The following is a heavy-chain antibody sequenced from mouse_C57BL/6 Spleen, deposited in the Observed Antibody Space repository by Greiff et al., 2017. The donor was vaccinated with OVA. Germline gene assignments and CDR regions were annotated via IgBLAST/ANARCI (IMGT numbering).Heavy chain of an antibody. CDR2: ISSGGSYT. Sequence: EVMLVESGGDLVKPGGSLKLSCAASGFTFSSYGMSWVRQTPDKRLEWVATISSGGSYTYYPDSVKGRFTISRDNAKNTLYLQMSSLKSEDTAMYYCARRDYVNAMDYWGQGTSVTVSS. D-gene: IGHD1-1*01. CDR3: ARRDYVNAMDY. CDR1: GFTFSSYG. V-gene: IGHV5-6*02. J-gene: IGHJ4*01.